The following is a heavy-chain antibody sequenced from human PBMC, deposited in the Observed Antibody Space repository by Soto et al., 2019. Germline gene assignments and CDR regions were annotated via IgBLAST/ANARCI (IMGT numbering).Heavy chain of an antibody. V-gene: IGHV4-30-4*01. J-gene: IGHJ1*01. CDR1: GGSISIGNYY. CDR3: ARGYEYFHL. D-gene: IGHD5-12*01. CDR2: IYYSGST. Sequence: QVQLQESGPGLVKPSQTLSLTCTVSGGSISIGNYYWSWIRQPPGKGLEWIGYIYYSGSTYYNPSLKSRFIISVDTSKNQFSLNLSSVTAADTAVYYCARGYEYFHLWGQGTLVAVSS.